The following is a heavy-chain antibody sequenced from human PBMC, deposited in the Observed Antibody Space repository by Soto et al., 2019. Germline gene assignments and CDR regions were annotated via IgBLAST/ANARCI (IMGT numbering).Heavy chain of an antibody. Sequence: VQLVESGGGVVQPGRSLRLSCAASGFTFSNYGMHWVRQAPGKGLEWVAVISYDGSDKYYADSVKGRFTISRDNSKNTLYLQMNSLRAEDSALYYCAKDSYQLLYFYYGMDVWGQGTTVTVSS. D-gene: IGHD2-2*01. V-gene: IGHV3-30*18. CDR2: ISYDGSDK. CDR3: AKDSYQLLYFYYGMDV. J-gene: IGHJ6*02. CDR1: GFTFSNYG.